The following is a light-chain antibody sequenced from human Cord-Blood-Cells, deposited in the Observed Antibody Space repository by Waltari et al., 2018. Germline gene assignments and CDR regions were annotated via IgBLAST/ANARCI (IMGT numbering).Light chain of an antibody. CDR2: DVS. Sequence: QSALTQPASVSGSPGQSITISCTGTSSEVGGYNYVSWYQQHPGKAPKLMIYDVSNRPSGVSNRFSGAKSGNTASLTISGLQAEDEADYYCSSYTSSSTNWVFGGGTKLTVL. V-gene: IGLV2-14*01. CDR3: SSYTSSSTNWV. CDR1: SSEVGGYNY. J-gene: IGLJ3*02.